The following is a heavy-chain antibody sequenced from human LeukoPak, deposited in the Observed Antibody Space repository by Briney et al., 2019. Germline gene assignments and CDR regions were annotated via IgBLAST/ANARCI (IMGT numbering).Heavy chain of an antibody. CDR1: GGSLSGYY. CDR3: AARYYYGSGRPLDY. CDR2: INHSGST. V-gene: IGHV4-34*01. Sequence: SETLSLTCAVYGGSLSGYYWSWIRQPPGKGLEWIGEINHSGSTNYNPSLKSRVTISVDTSKNQFSLKLSSVTAADTAVYYCAARYYYGSGRPLDYWGQGTLVTVSS. D-gene: IGHD3-10*01. J-gene: IGHJ4*02.